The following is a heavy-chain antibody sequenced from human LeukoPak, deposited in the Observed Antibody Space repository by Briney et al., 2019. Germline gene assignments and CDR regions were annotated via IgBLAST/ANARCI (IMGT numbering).Heavy chain of an antibody. V-gene: IGHV4-39*01. J-gene: IGHJ4*02. D-gene: IGHD5-24*01. Sequence: KPSETLSLTCPVSGVSISSSNNFWGWIRQPPGKGLEWIGSVHYSGTTYYIPSLKSRVTISVDTSKNQFSLKLSSVTAADTAVYYCARHEEEDGYNAKTFGYWGQGTLVTVSS. CDR3: ARHEEEDGYNAKTFGY. CDR2: VHYSGTT. CDR1: GVSISSSNNF.